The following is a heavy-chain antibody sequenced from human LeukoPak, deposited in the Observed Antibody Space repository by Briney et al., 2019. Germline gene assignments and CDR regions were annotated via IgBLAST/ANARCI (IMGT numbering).Heavy chain of an antibody. CDR3: ARGAASRLGTLYYYYYMDV. V-gene: IGHV3-20*01. CDR2: INWNGGST. Sequence: SGGSLRLSCAASGFTFDDYGMSWVRQAPGKGLEWVSGINWNGGSTGYADSVKGRFTISRDNAKKSLYLQMNSLRAEDTGLYHCARGAASRLGTLYYYYYMDVWGRGTTVTVSS. CDR1: GFTFDDYG. J-gene: IGHJ6*03. D-gene: IGHD2-15*01.